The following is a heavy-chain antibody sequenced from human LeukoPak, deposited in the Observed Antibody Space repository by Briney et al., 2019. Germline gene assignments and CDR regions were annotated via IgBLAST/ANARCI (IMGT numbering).Heavy chain of an antibody. Sequence: ASVKVSCKASGYTFTSYGISWVRQAPGQGLEWMGWISAYNGNTNYAQKLQGRVTMTTDTSTSTAYMELRSLRSDDTAVYYCARDPNAISGNWYFDLWGRGTLVTVSS. CDR2: ISAYNGNT. J-gene: IGHJ2*01. D-gene: IGHD5-12*01. V-gene: IGHV1-18*01. CDR3: ARDPNAISGNWYFDL. CDR1: GYTFTSYG.